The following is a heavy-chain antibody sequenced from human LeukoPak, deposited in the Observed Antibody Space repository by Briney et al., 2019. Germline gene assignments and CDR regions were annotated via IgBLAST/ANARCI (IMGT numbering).Heavy chain of an antibody. Sequence: SETLSLTCTVSGGSISSYYWSWIRQPPGKGLEWIGEINHSGSTNYNPSLKSRVTISVDTSKNQFSLKLSSVTAADTAVYYCARASWYYYDSRRHMDYWGQGTLVTVSS. V-gene: IGHV4-34*01. CDR1: GGSISSYY. D-gene: IGHD3-22*01. J-gene: IGHJ4*02. CDR2: INHSGST. CDR3: ARASWYYYDSRRHMDY.